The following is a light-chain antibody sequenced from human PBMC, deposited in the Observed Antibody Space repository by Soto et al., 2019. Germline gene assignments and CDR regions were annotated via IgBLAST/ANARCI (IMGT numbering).Light chain of an antibody. V-gene: IGKV3-15*01. Sequence: ERVMTQSPATLSVSPGERATLSCRASQSVSSHLAWYQQKPGQAPRLLMFRTSTRAPVIPARFSGRGSGTEFNITISSLQSEDSAVYYCQQYGSSPRTFGQGTKVDI. CDR3: QQYGSSPRT. J-gene: IGKJ1*01. CDR2: RTS. CDR1: QSVSSH.